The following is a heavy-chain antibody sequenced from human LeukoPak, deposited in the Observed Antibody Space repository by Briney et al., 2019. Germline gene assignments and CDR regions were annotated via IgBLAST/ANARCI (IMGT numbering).Heavy chain of an antibody. CDR1: GYTFTGYY. Sequence: ASVKVSCKASGYTFTGYYMHWVRQAPGQGLEWMGRINPNSGGTNYAQKFQGRVTMTRDTSISTVYMELSRLKSDDTAVFYCARQVAGTLFYFDYWGQGALVTVSS. D-gene: IGHD6-19*01. V-gene: IGHV1-2*06. CDR3: ARQVAGTLFYFDY. CDR2: INPNSGGT. J-gene: IGHJ4*02.